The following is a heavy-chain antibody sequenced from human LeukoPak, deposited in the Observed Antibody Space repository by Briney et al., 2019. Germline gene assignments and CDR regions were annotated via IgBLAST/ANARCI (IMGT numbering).Heavy chain of an antibody. CDR3: AKSNGYGLIDI. Sequence: SETLSLTCTVSGGSIRSYYWSWIRQSPGKGLVWIGNIFYSGSTYYSPSLKSRVTISLDTSRNQFSLKLNSVTAADTAVYYCAKSNGYGLIDIWGQGTMVTVSS. V-gene: IGHV4-59*12. CDR2: IFYSGST. D-gene: IGHD3-22*01. CDR1: GGSIRSYY. J-gene: IGHJ3*02.